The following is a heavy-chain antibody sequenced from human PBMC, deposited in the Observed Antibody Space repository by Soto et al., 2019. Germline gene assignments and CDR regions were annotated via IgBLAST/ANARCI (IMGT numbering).Heavy chain of an antibody. Sequence: SETLSLTCTVSGGSISSYYWSWIRQPPGKGLEWIGYIYYSGSTNYNPSLKSRVTISVDTSKNQFSLKLSSVTAADTAVYYCARDRDSNHWFDPWGQGTLVTVS. CDR1: GGSISSYY. V-gene: IGHV4-59*01. D-gene: IGHD2-21*01. CDR2: IYYSGST. J-gene: IGHJ5*02. CDR3: ARDRDSNHWFDP.